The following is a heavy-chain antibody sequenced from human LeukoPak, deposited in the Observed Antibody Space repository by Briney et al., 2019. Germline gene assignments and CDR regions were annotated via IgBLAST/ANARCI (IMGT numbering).Heavy chain of an antibody. D-gene: IGHD4-17*01. CDR1: GGSISSYY. J-gene: IGHJ4*02. CDR3: ARRGVYGDYSFGY. Sequence: PSETLSLTCTVSGGSISSYYWSWIRQPPGKGLEWIGYIYYSGSTNYNPSLKSRVTISVDTSKNQFSLKLSSVTAADTAVYYCARRGVYGDYSFGYWGQGTLVTVSS. V-gene: IGHV4-59*08. CDR2: IYYSGST.